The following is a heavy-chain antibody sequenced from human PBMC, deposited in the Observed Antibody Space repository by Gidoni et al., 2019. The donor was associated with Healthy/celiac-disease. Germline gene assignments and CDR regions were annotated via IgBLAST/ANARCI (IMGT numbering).Heavy chain of an antibody. CDR2: IIPILGIA. V-gene: IGHV1-69*02. J-gene: IGHJ3*02. CDR1: GGTFSSYP. D-gene: IGHD4-17*01. CDR3: ARALIGDYGGNSGAFDI. Sequence: QVQLVQSGAEVKKPGSSVKVSCKASGGTFSSYPISWVRQAPGQGLEWMGRIIPILGIANYAQKFQGRVTITADKSTSTAYMELSSLRSEDTAVYYCARALIGDYGGNSGAFDIWGQGTMVTVSS.